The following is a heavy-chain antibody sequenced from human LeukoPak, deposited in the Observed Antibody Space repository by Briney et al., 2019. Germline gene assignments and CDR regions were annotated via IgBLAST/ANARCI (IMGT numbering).Heavy chain of an antibody. CDR2: ISSSGSTI. D-gene: IGHD1-1*01. V-gene: IGHV3-11*01. CDR3: VRYDVEARRFDY. Sequence: GGSLRLSCAASGFTFSDYYMSWIRQAPGKGLEWVSYISSSGSTIYYADSVKGRFTISRDNAKNTLYLQMNSLSADDTAMYYCVRYDVEARRFDYWGQGTLVTVSS. CDR1: GFTFSDYY. J-gene: IGHJ4*02.